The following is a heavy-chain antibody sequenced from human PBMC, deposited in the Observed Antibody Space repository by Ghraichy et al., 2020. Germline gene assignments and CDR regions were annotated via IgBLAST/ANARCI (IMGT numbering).Heavy chain of an antibody. J-gene: IGHJ5*02. D-gene: IGHD1-7*01. CDR1: GFNFRDYY. Sequence: GGSLRLPCAASGFNFRDYYMSWIRQAPGKGLEWVSLISRNGRDTNYADSVRGRFTISRDNAKNALFLQVNTLRAEDTAIYYCVREGQELGKSGFDLWGQGTLVTVSS. CDR2: ISRNGRDT. V-gene: IGHV3-11*06. CDR3: VREGQELGKSGFDL.